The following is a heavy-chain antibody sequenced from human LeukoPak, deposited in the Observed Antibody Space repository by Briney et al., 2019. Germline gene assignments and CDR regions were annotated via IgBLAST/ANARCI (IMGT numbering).Heavy chain of an antibody. D-gene: IGHD6-19*01. V-gene: IGHV1-2*02. CDR2: INPNSGGT. CDR1: GYTFTGYY. CDR3: ARSDDIRAVAGTGAFDI. J-gene: IGHJ3*02. Sequence: ASVTVSCKASGYTFTGYYMHWVRQAPGQGLEWMGWINPNSGGTNYAQKFQGRVTITRNTSISTAYMELSSLRSEDTAVYYCARSDDIRAVAGTGAFDIWGQGTMVTVSS.